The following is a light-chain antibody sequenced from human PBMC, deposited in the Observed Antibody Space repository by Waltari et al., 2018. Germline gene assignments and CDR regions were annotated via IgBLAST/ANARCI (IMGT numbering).Light chain of an antibody. CDR2: GAS. Sequence: EIVLTQSPGMLSLSPGERATLSCRASQSVSSSYLAWYQQKPGQAPRLLIYGASSRATGIPDRFSGSGSGTDFTLTISRLEPEDFAVYYCQQYGGSPLTFGGGTKAEI. V-gene: IGKV3-20*01. CDR3: QQYGGSPLT. J-gene: IGKJ4*01. CDR1: QSVSSSY.